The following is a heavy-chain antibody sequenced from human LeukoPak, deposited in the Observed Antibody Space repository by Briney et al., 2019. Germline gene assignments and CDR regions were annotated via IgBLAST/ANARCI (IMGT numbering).Heavy chain of an antibody. CDR3: ARVTLSEIVVFDI. Sequence: GASVKVSCKASGYTFGTHWMHWVRQAPGQGLEWMAIINPSGDFRSYAQKFQGRLTVTRDMSTRTVYMELSDLRPEDTAVYYCARVTLSEIVVFDIWGQGTMVTVSS. D-gene: IGHD2-15*01. CDR2: INPSGDFR. CDR1: GYTFGTHW. J-gene: IGHJ3*02. V-gene: IGHV1-46*01.